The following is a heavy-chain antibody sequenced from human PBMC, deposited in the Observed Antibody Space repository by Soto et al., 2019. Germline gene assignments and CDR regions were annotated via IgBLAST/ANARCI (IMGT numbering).Heavy chain of an antibody. J-gene: IGHJ4*02. CDR2: IFHGGTI. Sequence: SETLSLTCAVSGGSIDSSDWWNWVRQPPGKGPEWIGEIFHGGTIIYNPSLKSRVTISVDKSRNQFSLELTSVTAADTAVYYCATGGPPLLYSYGNLDYWGQGTLVTVSS. CDR1: GGSIDSSDW. D-gene: IGHD5-18*01. V-gene: IGHV4-4*02. CDR3: ATGGPPLLYSYGNLDY.